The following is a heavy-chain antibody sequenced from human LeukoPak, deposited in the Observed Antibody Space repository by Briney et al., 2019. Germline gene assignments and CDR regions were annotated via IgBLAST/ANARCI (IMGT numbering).Heavy chain of an antibody. CDR2: INPSGGST. CDR3: AGTKVEMAPDY. V-gene: IGHV1-46*01. J-gene: IGHJ4*02. CDR1: GYTFTSYY. Sequence: ASVKVSCKASGYTFTSYYMHWVRQAPGQGLEWMGIINPSGGSTSYAQKFQGRVTITRDMSTSTVYMELSSLRSEDTAVYYCAGTKVEMAPDYWGQGTLVTVSS. D-gene: IGHD5-24*01.